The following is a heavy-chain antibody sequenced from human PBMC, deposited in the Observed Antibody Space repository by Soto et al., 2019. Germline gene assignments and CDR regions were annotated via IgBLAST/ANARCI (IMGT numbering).Heavy chain of an antibody. CDR3: TRGKYSGSYYFDY. V-gene: IGHV3-74*01. CDR1: GFTFSSHW. D-gene: IGHD1-26*01. Sequence: PAESLRLSCAASGFTFSSHWMHWVRQAPGKGLEWVSRIDVTDRSTSYADSVKGRFTVSRDNANNTLYLQMNSLRAEDTAVYYCTRGKYSGSYYFDYWGQGTLVTVSS. CDR2: IDVTDRST. J-gene: IGHJ4*02.